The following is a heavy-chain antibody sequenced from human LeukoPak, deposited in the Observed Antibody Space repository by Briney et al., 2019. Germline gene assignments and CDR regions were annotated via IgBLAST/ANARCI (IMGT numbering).Heavy chain of an antibody. Sequence: PGGSLRLSCAASGFTFSSYAMSWVRQAPGKGLEWVSAISGSGGSTYYADSVKGRFTISRDNSKNTLYLQMNSLRAEDTAVYYCAKVRSSSWYSSYNWFDPWGQGTLVTVSS. V-gene: IGHV3-23*01. CDR3: AKVRSSSWYSSYNWFDP. J-gene: IGHJ5*02. D-gene: IGHD6-13*01. CDR2: ISGSGGST. CDR1: GFTFSSYA.